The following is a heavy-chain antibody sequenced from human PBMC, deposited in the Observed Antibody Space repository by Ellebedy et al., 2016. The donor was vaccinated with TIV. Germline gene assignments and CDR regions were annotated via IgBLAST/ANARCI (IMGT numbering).Heavy chain of an antibody. J-gene: IGHJ3*02. CDR3: ATDGSYGDYRSPTHAFEM. V-gene: IGHV3-7*01. CDR1: GFSFVSYW. Sequence: GGSLRLSCAASGFSFVSYWMTWVRQAPGKGLEWLANINQDGSPKYYVDSVRGRFTISRDNAKNSVFLQMKSLRAEDTALYYCATDGSYGDYRSPTHAFEMWGQGTMVTVSS. CDR2: INQDGSPK. D-gene: IGHD4-17*01.